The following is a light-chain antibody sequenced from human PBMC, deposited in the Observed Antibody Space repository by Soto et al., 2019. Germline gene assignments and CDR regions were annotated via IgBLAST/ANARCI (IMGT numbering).Light chain of an antibody. CDR3: NQINRYPIV. Sequence: IQMTQSPSTLSGSVGDRVTITCRGSQTVSSWLAWYQQKPGKAPKLLIYARSSLQSGVPSRFSGSGSGTEFTLTGRRRQAEDSANYYCNQINRYPIVFGKGTRREI. J-gene: IGKJ5*01. CDR2: ARS. V-gene: IGKV1-5*01. CDR1: QTVSSW.